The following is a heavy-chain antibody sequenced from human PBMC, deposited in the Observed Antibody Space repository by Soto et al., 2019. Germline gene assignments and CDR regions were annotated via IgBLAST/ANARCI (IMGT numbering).Heavy chain of an antibody. CDR1: GYTFTSYG. V-gene: IGHV1-18*01. CDR2: ISAYNGNT. CDR3: ARDRCSGGSCSDDAFDI. Sequence: QVQLVQSGAEVKKPGASVKVSCKASGYTFTSYGISWVRQAPGQGLEWMGWISAYNGNTNYAQKPQGRVTMTTDTSTSTAYMELRSLRSDDTAVYYCARDRCSGGSCSDDAFDIWGQGTMVTVSS. D-gene: IGHD2-15*01. J-gene: IGHJ3*02.